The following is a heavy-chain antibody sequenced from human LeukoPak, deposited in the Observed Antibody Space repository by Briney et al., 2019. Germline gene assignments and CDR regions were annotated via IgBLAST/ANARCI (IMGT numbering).Heavy chain of an antibody. D-gene: IGHD3-10*01. Sequence: GGSLRLSCAASGFTFSSYSMNWVRQAPGKGLEWVSYISSSGSTIYYADSVKGRFTISRDNAKNTLHLQMNSLRAEDTAVYYCARTRWFGELTDYWGQGTLVTVSS. CDR1: GFTFSSYS. J-gene: IGHJ4*02. CDR2: ISSSGSTI. CDR3: ARTRWFGELTDY. V-gene: IGHV3-48*04.